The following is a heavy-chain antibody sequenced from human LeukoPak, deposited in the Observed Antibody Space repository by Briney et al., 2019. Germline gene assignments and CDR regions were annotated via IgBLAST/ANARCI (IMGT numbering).Heavy chain of an antibody. J-gene: IGHJ1*01. Sequence: ASVTVSCKASGGTFSNYAVSWVRQAPGQGLEWMGAIIPIFGTANYAQKFQGRVTITADESTSTAYMELSSLRSEDTAVYYCARILSSRRYEYFHHWGQGTLVTVSS. CDR1: GGTFSNYA. CDR3: ARILSSRRYEYFHH. D-gene: IGHD1-1*01. V-gene: IGHV1-69*13. CDR2: IIPIFGTA.